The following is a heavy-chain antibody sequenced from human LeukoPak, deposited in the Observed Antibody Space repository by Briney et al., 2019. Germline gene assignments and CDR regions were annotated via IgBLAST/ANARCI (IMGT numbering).Heavy chain of an antibody. V-gene: IGHV4-39*07. CDR3: ARDQGCSSTSCSQRGILDY. CDR2: IDYTGTT. J-gene: IGHJ4*02. D-gene: IGHD2-2*01. CDR1: GESISGFY. Sequence: SETLSLTCTVSGESISGFYWDWIRQPPGKGLEWIGNIDYTGTTYYNPSLQSRVTISVDTSKNQFSLKLSSVTAADTAVYYCARDQGCSSTSCSQRGILDYWGQGTLVTVSS.